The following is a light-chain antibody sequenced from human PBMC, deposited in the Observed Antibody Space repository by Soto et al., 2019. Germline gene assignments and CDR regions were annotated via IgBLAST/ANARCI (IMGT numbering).Light chain of an antibody. CDR2: DVS. V-gene: IGLV2-14*03. Sequence: QCVLTQPASVSGSPGQSITISCTGTSSDVGGYNFVAWYQQHPGKGPKLMIYDVSKRPSGVSNRFSGSKSGNTASLTISGLQAGDEADYYCSSYTSSSTLEFGGGTKLTVL. CDR1: SSDVGGYNF. J-gene: IGLJ2*01. CDR3: SSYTSSSTLE.